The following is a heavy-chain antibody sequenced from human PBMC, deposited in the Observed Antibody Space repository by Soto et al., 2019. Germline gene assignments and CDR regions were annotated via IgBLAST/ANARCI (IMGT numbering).Heavy chain of an antibody. CDR2: ISGSGGST. CDR1: GFTFSSYA. D-gene: IGHD3-9*01. CDR3: EKNVWRITIFGGMDV. Sequence: PGGSLRLSCAASGFTFSSYAMSWVRQAPGKGLEWVSAISGSGGSTYYADSVKGRFTISRDNSKNTLYLQMNSLRAEDTAVYYCEKNVWRITIFGGMDVWGQGTTVTVSS. V-gene: IGHV3-23*01. J-gene: IGHJ6*02.